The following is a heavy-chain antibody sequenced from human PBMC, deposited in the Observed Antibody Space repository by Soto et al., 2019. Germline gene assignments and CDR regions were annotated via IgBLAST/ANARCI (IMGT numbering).Heavy chain of an antibody. V-gene: IGHV3-33*01. CDR1: GFTFSSYG. CDR3: ARDEGIAMTPKDDAFDI. CDR2: IWYDGSNK. D-gene: IGHD2-21*01. J-gene: IGHJ3*02. Sequence: QVQLVESGGGVVQPGRSLRLSCAASGFTFSSYGMHWVRQAPGKGLEWVAVIWYDGSNKYYADSVKGRFTISRDNSKNTLYLQMNSLRAEDTAVYYCARDEGIAMTPKDDAFDIWGQGTMVTVSS.